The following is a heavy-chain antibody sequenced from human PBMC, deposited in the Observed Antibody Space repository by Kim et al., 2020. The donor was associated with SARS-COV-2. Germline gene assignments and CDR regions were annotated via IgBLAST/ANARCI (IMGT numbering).Heavy chain of an antibody. CDR3: AKVGYYYDSSGSSDAFDI. CDR1: GFTFSSYA. Sequence: GGSLRLSCAASGFTFSSYAMSWVRQAPGKGLEWVSAISGSGGSTYYADSVKGRFTISRDNSKNTLYLQMNSLRAEDTAVYYCAKVGYYYDSSGSSDAFDIWGQGTMVTVSS. D-gene: IGHD3-22*01. V-gene: IGHV3-23*01. J-gene: IGHJ3*02. CDR2: ISGSGGST.